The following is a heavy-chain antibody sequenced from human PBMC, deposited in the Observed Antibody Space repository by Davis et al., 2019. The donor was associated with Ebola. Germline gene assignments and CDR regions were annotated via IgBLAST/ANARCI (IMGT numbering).Heavy chain of an antibody. CDR3: AREVVTGSWFDP. CDR1: GFTFSSYS. V-gene: IGHV3-21*01. Sequence: GESLKISCAASGFTFSSYSMNWVRQAPGKGLEWVSSISSSSSYIYYVDSVKGRFTISRDNAKNSLYLQMNSLRAEDTAVYYCAREVVTGSWFDPWGQGTLVTVSS. D-gene: IGHD4-23*01. CDR2: ISSSSSYI. J-gene: IGHJ5*02.